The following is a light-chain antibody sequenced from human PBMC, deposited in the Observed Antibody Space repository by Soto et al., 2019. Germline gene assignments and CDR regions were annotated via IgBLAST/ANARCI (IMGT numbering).Light chain of an antibody. V-gene: IGKV3-15*01. J-gene: IGKJ1*01. CDR1: QSVSYN. Sequence: EIVVTQSPATLSVSPGERATLSCRASQSVSYNLAWYQQKPGQAPRLLIYGASTRATGIPARFSGSGSGTEFTLTISSLQSEDFAVYYCQQYNNWPLTFGQGAKVEIK. CDR3: QQYNNWPLT. CDR2: GAS.